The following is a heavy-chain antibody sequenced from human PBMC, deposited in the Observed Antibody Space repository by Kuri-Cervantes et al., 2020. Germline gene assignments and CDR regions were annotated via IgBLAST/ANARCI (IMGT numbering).Heavy chain of an antibody. CDR2: IYSGGST. J-gene: IGHJ4*02. D-gene: IGHD6-13*01. Sequence: GESLKISRPASGFTVSNNYMSWIRQAPGKGLEWVSVIYSGGSTYYADSVKGRFTISRDNSKNTLYLQMINLRAEDTAVYYCARDRRITAAADYYFDYWGQGTLVTVSS. V-gene: IGHV3-66*02. CDR1: GFTVSNNY. CDR3: ARDRRITAAADYYFDY.